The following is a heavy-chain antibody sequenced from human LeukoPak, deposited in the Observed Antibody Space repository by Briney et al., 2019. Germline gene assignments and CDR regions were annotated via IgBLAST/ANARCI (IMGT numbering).Heavy chain of an antibody. CDR2: IYWDDDK. Sequence: SGPTLVKPTQTLTLTCTFSGFSLSTSGVGVGWIRQPPGKALEWLALIYWDDDKRYSPSLKSRLTITKDTSKNQVVLTMTNMDPVDTATYYCAHLADYGGPLGEDAFDIWGQGTMVTVSS. D-gene: IGHD4-23*01. V-gene: IGHV2-5*02. CDR1: GFSLSTSGVG. J-gene: IGHJ3*02. CDR3: AHLADYGGPLGEDAFDI.